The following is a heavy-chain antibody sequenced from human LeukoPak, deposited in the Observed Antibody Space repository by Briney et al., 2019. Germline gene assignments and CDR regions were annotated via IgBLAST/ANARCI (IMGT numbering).Heavy chain of an antibody. D-gene: IGHD3-22*01. Sequence: PGGSLRLSCVASGFTFSDYYMSWVRQAPGKGLEWVSVIYSGGSTYYADSVKGRFTISRDNSKNTLYLQMNSLRAEDTAVYYCARVRVNYYDSSGYSYYFDYWGQGTLVTVSS. V-gene: IGHV3-53*01. CDR1: GFTFSDYY. CDR2: IYSGGST. J-gene: IGHJ4*02. CDR3: ARVRVNYYDSSGYSYYFDY.